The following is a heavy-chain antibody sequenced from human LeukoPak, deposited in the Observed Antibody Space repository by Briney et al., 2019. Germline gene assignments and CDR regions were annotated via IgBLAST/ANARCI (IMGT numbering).Heavy chain of an antibody. V-gene: IGHV3-23*01. CDR2: ISGSGGST. CDR1: GFTFSSYA. J-gene: IGHJ4*02. D-gene: IGHD3-10*01. CDR3: AKVTYGSGTYGAFDS. Sequence: PGGSLRLSCAASGFTFSSYAMSWVRQAPGKGLEWVSAISGSGGSTYYADSVKGRFTISRDNSKNTPYLQMNSLRAEDTAVYYCAKVTYGSGTYGAFDSWGQGTLVTVSS.